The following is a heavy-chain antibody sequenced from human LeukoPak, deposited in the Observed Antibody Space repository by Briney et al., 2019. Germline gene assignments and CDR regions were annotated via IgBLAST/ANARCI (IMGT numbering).Heavy chain of an antibody. D-gene: IGHD2-2*01. CDR3: ARGGVNIVVVPAAIRDYYYMDV. V-gene: IGHV1-69*04. J-gene: IGHJ6*03. CDR1: GGTFSSYA. Sequence: ASVKVSCKASGGTFSSYAISWVRQAPGQGLEWMGRIIPTLGIANYAQKFQGRVIMTTDTSTSTAYMELRSLRSDDTAVYYCARGGVNIVVVPAAIRDYYYMDVWGKGTTVTVSS. CDR2: IIPTLGIA.